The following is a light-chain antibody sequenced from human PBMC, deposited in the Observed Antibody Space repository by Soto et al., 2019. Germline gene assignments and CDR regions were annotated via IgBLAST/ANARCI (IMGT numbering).Light chain of an antibody. CDR2: EVT. Sequence: QSALTQPASVSGSPGQSITISCTGTSSDIYDYKYVSWYQQHPGKAPKLMIYEVTNRPSGVSNRFSGSKSANTAYLTISALQAEDEADYYCSSYTSSSTVLFGGGTKVTVL. CDR1: SSDIYDYKY. J-gene: IGLJ2*01. V-gene: IGLV2-14*01. CDR3: SSYTSSSTVL.